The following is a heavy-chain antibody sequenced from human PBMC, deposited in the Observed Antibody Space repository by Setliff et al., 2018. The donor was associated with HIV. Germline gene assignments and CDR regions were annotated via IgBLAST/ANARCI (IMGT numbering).Heavy chain of an antibody. CDR2: IYTSGST. V-gene: IGHV4-61*02. CDR3: ARGRFVGFDY. J-gene: IGHJ4*02. Sequence: SETLSLTCTVSGGSISTGSYYWSWVRQPAGRGLEWIGRIYTSGSTNYNPSLKSRVTMSVDTSKNQFSLNLTSVTAADTAVYYCARGRFVGFDYWGQGTLVTVS. D-gene: IGHD3-16*02. CDR1: GGSISTGSYY.